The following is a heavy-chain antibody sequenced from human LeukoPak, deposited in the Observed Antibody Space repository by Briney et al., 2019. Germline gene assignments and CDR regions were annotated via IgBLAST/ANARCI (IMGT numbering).Heavy chain of an antibody. CDR1: GGSFSGYY. Sequence: SETLSLTCAVYGGSFSGYYWSWIRQPPGKGLEWIGEINHGGSTNYNPSLKSRVTISVDTSKNQFSLKLSSVTAADTAVYYCARAHIAANFDYWGQGTLVTVSS. D-gene: IGHD6-13*01. CDR2: INHGGST. CDR3: ARAHIAANFDY. J-gene: IGHJ4*02. V-gene: IGHV4-34*01.